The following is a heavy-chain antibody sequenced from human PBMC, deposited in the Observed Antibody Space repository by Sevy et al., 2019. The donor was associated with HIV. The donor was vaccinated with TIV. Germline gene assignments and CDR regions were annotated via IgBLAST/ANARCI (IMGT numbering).Heavy chain of an antibody. Sequence: AAVKVSCKASGYTFTSYDINWVRQATGQGLERMGWMNPNSRNTGYAQQFQGRVTMSRNSSISTAYMELSSLRSEDTAVYCCARGGGGVVLPAALYYYYGMDVWGQGTTVSVSS. V-gene: IGHV1-8*01. D-gene: IGHD2-2*01. CDR3: ARGGGGVVLPAALYYYYGMDV. J-gene: IGHJ6*02. CDR1: GYTFTSYD. CDR2: MNPNSRNT.